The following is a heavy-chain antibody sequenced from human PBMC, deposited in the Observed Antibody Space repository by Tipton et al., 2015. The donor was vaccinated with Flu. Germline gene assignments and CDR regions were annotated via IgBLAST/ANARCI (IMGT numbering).Heavy chain of an antibody. J-gene: IGHJ3*02. CDR2: MYSSGSA. CDR1: GGSISGSSYS. CDR3: AKGTGMGHCTNGVCCDAFDI. Sequence: TLSLTCTVSGGSISGSSYSWGWIRQPPGKGLQWIASMYSSGSAYYNPSLKSRVTISVDTSKNQFSLKMRSVTAADTAVYYCAKGTGMGHCTNGVCCDAFDIWGQGTMVTISS. D-gene: IGHD2-8*01. V-gene: IGHV4-39*01.